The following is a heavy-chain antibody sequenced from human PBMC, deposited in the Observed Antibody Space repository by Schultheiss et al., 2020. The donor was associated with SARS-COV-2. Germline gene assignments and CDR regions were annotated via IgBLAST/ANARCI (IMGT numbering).Heavy chain of an antibody. J-gene: IGHJ4*02. Sequence: GSLRLSCTVSGGSISSYYWSWIRQPPGKGLEWIGYIYYSGSTNYNPSLKSRVTISVDTSKNQFSLKLSSVTAADTAVYYCAGSSSWYLEFDYWGQGTLVTVSS. CDR3: AGSSSWYLEFDY. CDR1: GGSISSYY. V-gene: IGHV4-59*08. CDR2: IYYSGST. D-gene: IGHD6-13*01.